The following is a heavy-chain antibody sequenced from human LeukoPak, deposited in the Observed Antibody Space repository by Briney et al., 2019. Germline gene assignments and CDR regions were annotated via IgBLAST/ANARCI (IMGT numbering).Heavy chain of an antibody. CDR2: ISGSGGST. CDR1: GFTFSSYA. CDR3: ARDWENLYYYDSSGDYDAFDI. V-gene: IGHV3-23*01. Sequence: GGSLRLSCAASGFTFSSYAMGWVRQAPGKGLEWVSAISGSGGSTYYADSVKGRFTISRDNSKNTLYLQMNSLRAEDTAVYYCARDWENLYYYDSSGDYDAFDIWGQGTMVTVSS. D-gene: IGHD3-22*01. J-gene: IGHJ3*02.